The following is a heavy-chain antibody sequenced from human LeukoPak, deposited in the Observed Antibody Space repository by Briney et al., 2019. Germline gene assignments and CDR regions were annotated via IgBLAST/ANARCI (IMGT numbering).Heavy chain of an antibody. D-gene: IGHD3-3*01. CDR1: GYTFTGYY. CDR2: INPNSGGT. CDR3: ARATTIFGVVSSLDY. V-gene: IGHV1-2*06. J-gene: IGHJ4*02. Sequence: GASAKVSCKASGYTFTGYYMHWVRQAPGQGLEWMGRINPNSGGTNYAQKFQGRVTMTRDTSISTAYMELSRLRSDDTAVYYCARATTIFGVVSSLDYWGQGTLVTVSS.